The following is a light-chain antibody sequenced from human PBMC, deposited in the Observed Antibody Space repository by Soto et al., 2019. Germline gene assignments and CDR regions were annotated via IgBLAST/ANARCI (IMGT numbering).Light chain of an antibody. V-gene: IGKV3-11*01. CDR3: QQSGSSPLT. CDR2: DAS. CDR1: QSVSSY. Sequence: EIVLTQSPATLSLSPGERATLSCRASQSVSSYLAWYQQKPGQAPRLLIYDASNRATGIPARFSGSGSGTDFTLTISRLEPEDFDVYYCQQSGSSPLTLGGGTKVDIK. J-gene: IGKJ4*01.